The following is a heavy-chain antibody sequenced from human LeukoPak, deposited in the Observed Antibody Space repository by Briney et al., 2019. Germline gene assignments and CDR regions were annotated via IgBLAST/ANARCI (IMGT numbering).Heavy chain of an antibody. D-gene: IGHD2-15*01. CDR1: GGSISSGNW. CDR3: ARRSLGYCSGGSCPYYFDY. J-gene: IGHJ4*02. CDR2: IYHSGST. V-gene: IGHV4-4*02. Sequence: PSETLSLTCAVSGGSISSGNWWSWVRQPPGKGLEWIGEIYHSGSTNYNPSLKSRVTISVDKSKNQFSLKLSSVTAADTAVYYCARRSLGYCSGGSCPYYFDYWGQGTLVTVSS.